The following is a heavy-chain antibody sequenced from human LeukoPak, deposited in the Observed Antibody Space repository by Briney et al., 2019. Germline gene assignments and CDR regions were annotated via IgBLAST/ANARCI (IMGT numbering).Heavy chain of an antibody. CDR1: GYTFTGYY. CDR2: INPNSGGT. D-gene: IGHD6-6*01. CDR3: ARGVAARRSYYHDYYYYMDV. J-gene: IGHJ6*03. Sequence: ASVKVSCKASGYTFTGYYMHWVRQAPGQGLEWMGWINPNSGGTNYAQKFQGRVTMTRDTSISTAYMELSRLRSDDTAVYYCARGVAARRSYYHDYYYYMDVWGKGTTVTVSS. V-gene: IGHV1-2*02.